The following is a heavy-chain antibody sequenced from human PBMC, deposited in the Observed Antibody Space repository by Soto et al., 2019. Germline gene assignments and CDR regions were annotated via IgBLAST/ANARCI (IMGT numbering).Heavy chain of an antibody. Sequence: GGSLRLSCAASGFTFTKFGMHWVRQAPGKGLEWVAIIWYDGSHKYYADSVKGRFTISRDNSKNTVSLHMDSLGAEDTAVYYCAKRPLYGDYYFDYWGQGTLVTVSS. J-gene: IGHJ4*02. V-gene: IGHV3-33*06. CDR1: GFTFTKFG. CDR2: IWYDGSHK. D-gene: IGHD4-17*01. CDR3: AKRPLYGDYYFDY.